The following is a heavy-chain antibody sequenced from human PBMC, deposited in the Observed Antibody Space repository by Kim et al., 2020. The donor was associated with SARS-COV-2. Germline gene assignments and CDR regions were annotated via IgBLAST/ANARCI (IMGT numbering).Heavy chain of an antibody. D-gene: IGHD2-15*01. CDR1: GGSFSGYY. CDR3: ARDLPYCSGGSCYAHFDY. V-gene: IGHV4-34*01. J-gene: IGHJ4*02. Sequence: SETLSLTCAVYGGSFSGYYWSWIRQPPGKGLEWIGEINHSGSTNYNPSLKSRVTISVDTSKNQFSLKLSSVTAADTAVYYCARDLPYCSGGSCYAHFDYWGQGTLVTVSS. CDR2: INHSGST.